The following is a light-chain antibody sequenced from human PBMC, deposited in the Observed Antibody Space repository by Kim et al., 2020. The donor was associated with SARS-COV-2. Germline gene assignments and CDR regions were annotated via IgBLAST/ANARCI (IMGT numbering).Light chain of an antibody. CDR2: KAS. CDR1: QTINNW. Sequence: ASLGDTVTITCRASQTINNWLAWYQQKPRTGPKLLSYKASSLESGVPSKCSGSGSGTEFTLTISSLQPDDFSTYYSQYSNGYSWTFVEGTKMEIK. CDR3: QYSNGYSWT. J-gene: IGKJ1*01. V-gene: IGKV1-5*03.